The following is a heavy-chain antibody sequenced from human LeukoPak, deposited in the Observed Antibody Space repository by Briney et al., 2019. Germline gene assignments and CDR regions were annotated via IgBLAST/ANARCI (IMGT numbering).Heavy chain of an antibody. CDR1: GFTFSSYA. CDR3: LWWDY. D-gene: IGHD2-21*01. V-gene: IGHV3-30-3*01. J-gene: IGHJ4*02. CDR2: ISYDGSNK. Sequence: PGRSLRLSCAASGFTFSSYAMHWVRQAPGKGLEWVAVISYDGSNKYYADSVKGRFTISRDDSKNTVYLQMNSLKTEDTAVYYCLWWDYWGQGTLVTVSS.